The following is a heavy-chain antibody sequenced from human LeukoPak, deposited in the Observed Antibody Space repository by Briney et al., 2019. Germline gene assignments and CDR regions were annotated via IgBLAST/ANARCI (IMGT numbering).Heavy chain of an antibody. CDR2: IYNSGST. J-gene: IGHJ4*02. CDR1: GGSISSSSYY. Sequence: SETLSLTCTVSGGSISSSSYYWGWIRQPPGKGLEWIGSIYNSGSTYYNPSLKSRVAISVDTSKNQFSLKLSSVTAADTAVYYCARDGSSGWYSYYFDYWGQGTLVTVSS. CDR3: ARDGSSGWYSYYFDY. D-gene: IGHD6-19*01. V-gene: IGHV4-39*07.